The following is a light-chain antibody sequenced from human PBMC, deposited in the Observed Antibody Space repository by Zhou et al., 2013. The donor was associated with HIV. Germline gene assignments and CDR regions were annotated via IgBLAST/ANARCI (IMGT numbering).Light chain of an antibody. CDR3: QQYNNWPPWT. CDR1: QPVSTN. Sequence: EIVMTQSPATLSVSPGERATLSCRASQPVSTNLAWYQQRPGQAPRLLIYGASTRAAGIPGRFSGSGFGTEFTLTISSLQSEDFAVYYCQQYNNWPPWTFGQGTKVEIK. J-gene: IGKJ1*01. CDR2: GAS. V-gene: IGKV3-15*01.